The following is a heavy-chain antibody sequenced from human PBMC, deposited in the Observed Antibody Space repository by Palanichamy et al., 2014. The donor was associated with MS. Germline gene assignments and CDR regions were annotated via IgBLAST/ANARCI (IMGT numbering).Heavy chain of an antibody. CDR3: AKVEDSTAYYYYFDY. J-gene: IGHJ4*02. CDR1: GFTFSTYA. CDR2: ISGSGVHA. Sequence: EVQLLDSGGSLVQPGESLRLSCAASGFTFSTYAMSWARQAPGKGLEWVSAISGSGVHAYYADSVKGRFTISRDNSKNTLYLQMNSLRAEDTAVYYCAKVEDSTAYYYYFDYWGQGTLVTVSS. D-gene: IGHD3-22*01. V-gene: IGHV3-23*01.